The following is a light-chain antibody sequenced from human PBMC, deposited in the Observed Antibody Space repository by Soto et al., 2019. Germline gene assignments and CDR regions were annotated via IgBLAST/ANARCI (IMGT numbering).Light chain of an antibody. Sequence: EIVLTQSPGTLSLSPGERVTLSCRASQSVSSSYLAWYQQKPGQAPRLLIYGASSRATGIPDRFSGSGSGTDFTLTISRLEPEDVAVYYCQQYGSGPEWTFGQGTKVEIK. CDR2: GAS. J-gene: IGKJ1*01. CDR3: QQYGSGPEWT. V-gene: IGKV3-20*01. CDR1: QSVSSSY.